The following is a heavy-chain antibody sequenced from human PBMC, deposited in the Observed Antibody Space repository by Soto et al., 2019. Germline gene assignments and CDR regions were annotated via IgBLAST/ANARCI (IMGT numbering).Heavy chain of an antibody. D-gene: IGHD3-3*01. CDR1: GYIFTSYG. CDR2: ISAYNGNT. J-gene: IGHJ4*02. CDR3: ASDFGSELSAPAAVFES. Sequence: GASVKVSCKASGYIFTSYGITWVRQAPGQGLEWMGWISAYNGNTKYAQNLQGRVTLTTDTSTYTAYMELKSLQSDDTAVYYCASDFGSELSAPAAVFESWGQGALVTVSS. V-gene: IGHV1-18*01.